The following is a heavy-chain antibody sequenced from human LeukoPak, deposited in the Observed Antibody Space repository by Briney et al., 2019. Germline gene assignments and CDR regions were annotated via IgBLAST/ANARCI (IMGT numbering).Heavy chain of an antibody. CDR3: AGAIVVVPAAPSSWFDP. CDR1: GGCISSGGYY. V-gene: IGHV4-31*03. D-gene: IGHD2-2*01. J-gene: IGHJ5*02. Sequence: PSQTLSLTCTVSGGCISSGGYYWSWIRQHPGKGLEWIGYIYYSGSTYYNPSLKSRVTISVDTSKNQFSLKLSSVTAADTAVYYCAGAIVVVPAAPSSWFDPWGQGTLVTVSS. CDR2: IYYSGST.